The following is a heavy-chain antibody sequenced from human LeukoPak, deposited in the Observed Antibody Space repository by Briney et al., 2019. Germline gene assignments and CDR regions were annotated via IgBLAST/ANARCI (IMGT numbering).Heavy chain of an antibody. J-gene: IGHJ3*02. CDR3: ARDQRRTTGTTGPYAFDI. CDR2: INAGNGNT. D-gene: IGHD1-1*01. Sequence: ASVKVSCKASGYTFTSYAMHWVRQAPGQRLEWMGWINAGNGNTKYSQKFQGRVTITRDTSASTAYMELSSLRSEDTAVYYCARDQRRTTGTTGPYAFDIWGQGTMVTVSS. V-gene: IGHV1-3*01. CDR1: GYTFTSYA.